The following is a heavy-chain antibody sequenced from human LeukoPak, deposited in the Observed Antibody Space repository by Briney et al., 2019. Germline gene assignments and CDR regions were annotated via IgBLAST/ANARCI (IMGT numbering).Heavy chain of an antibody. D-gene: IGHD3-10*01. V-gene: IGHV3-74*01. CDR3: TTDHDASGNYVISPRN. Sequence: GGSLRLSCADSGFTFSSHWMHWVRQAPGKGLVWVSRIKYDASSTSYADSVKGRFTISRDDSENMLYLQMNSLKTDDTAVYYCTTDHDASGNYVISPRNWGQGTLVTISS. CDR1: GFTFSSHW. J-gene: IGHJ4*02. CDR2: IKYDASST.